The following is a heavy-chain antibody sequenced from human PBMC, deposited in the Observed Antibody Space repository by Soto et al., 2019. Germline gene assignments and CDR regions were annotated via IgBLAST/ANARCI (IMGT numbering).Heavy chain of an antibody. V-gene: IGHV3-23*01. D-gene: IGHD2-21*02. CDR2: ISGGGGST. Sequence: GGSLRLSCAASAFTFNSYAMSWVRQAPGKGLEWVSAISGGGGSTYYADSVKGRFTISRDTSKNTLYLQMNSLRAEDTAVYYCAKHLVRVTSTPFDYWGQGTLVTVSS. CDR1: AFTFNSYA. CDR3: AKHLVRVTSTPFDY. J-gene: IGHJ4*02.